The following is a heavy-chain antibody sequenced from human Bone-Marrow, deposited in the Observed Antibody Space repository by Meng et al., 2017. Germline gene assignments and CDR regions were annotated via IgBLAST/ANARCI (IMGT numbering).Heavy chain of an antibody. Sequence: GGSLRLSCAASGFTFSSYEMNWVRQAPGKGLEWVSYISSSGSTIYYADSVKGRFTISRDNAKNSLYLQMNSLRAEDTAVYYCAREGYYYDSSGPFDYWGQGTLVTGSS. CDR3: AREGYYYDSSGPFDY. J-gene: IGHJ4*02. V-gene: IGHV3-48*03. CDR2: ISSSGSTI. CDR1: GFTFSSYE. D-gene: IGHD3-22*01.